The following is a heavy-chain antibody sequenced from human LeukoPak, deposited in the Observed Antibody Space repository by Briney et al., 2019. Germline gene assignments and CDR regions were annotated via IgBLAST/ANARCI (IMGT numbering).Heavy chain of an antibody. Sequence: GSLRLSCAASGFTFSDYYMSWIRQAPGKGLEWVSYISSSGSTIYYADSVKGRFTISRDNAKNSLYLQMNSLRAEDTAVYYCARDPRDIVVVVAATDGAWFDPWGQGTLVTVSS. CDR3: ARDPRDIVVVVAATDGAWFDP. CDR2: ISSSGSTI. J-gene: IGHJ5*02. V-gene: IGHV3-11*04. CDR1: GFTFSDYY. D-gene: IGHD2-15*01.